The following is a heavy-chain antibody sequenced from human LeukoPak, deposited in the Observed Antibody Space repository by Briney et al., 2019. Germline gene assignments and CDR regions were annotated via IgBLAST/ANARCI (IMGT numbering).Heavy chain of an antibody. Sequence: GGSLRLSCAASGFTFSSYSMNWVRQAPGKGLEWVSSISSGSSYIYYADSVKGRFTISRDNSKNTLYLQMNSLRAEDTAVYYCARGSYYYGRSFDYWGQGTLVTVSS. CDR2: ISSGSSYI. D-gene: IGHD3-10*01. CDR1: GFTFSSYS. V-gene: IGHV3-21*01. J-gene: IGHJ4*02. CDR3: ARGSYYYGRSFDY.